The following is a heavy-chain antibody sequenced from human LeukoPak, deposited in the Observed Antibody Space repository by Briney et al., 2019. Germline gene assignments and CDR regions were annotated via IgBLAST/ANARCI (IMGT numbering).Heavy chain of an antibody. Sequence: PLETLSLTCTVSGGSISTFYWTWIRQPAGKGLEWIGRINNSGSTNYNPSLRSRVSMSVDRSKNQFSVTLSSVTAADTAVYFCAREGGDPRWLDPWGQGTLVTVSS. CDR3: AREGGDPRWLDP. D-gene: IGHD6-25*01. CDR2: INNSGST. CDR1: GGSISTFY. J-gene: IGHJ5*02. V-gene: IGHV4-4*07.